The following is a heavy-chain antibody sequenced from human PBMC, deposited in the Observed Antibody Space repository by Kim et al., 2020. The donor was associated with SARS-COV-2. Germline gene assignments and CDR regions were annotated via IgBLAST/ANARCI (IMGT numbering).Heavy chain of an antibody. Sequence: ASVKVSCKASGYTFTSYAMHWVRQAPGLRLEWMGWINAGNGNTKYSQKFQGRVTITRDTSASTAYMELSSLRSEDTAVYYCARDYYDSSGYYDDYFDYWGQGTLVTVSS. CDR1: GYTFTSYA. CDR3: ARDYYDSSGYYDDYFDY. J-gene: IGHJ4*02. V-gene: IGHV1-3*01. CDR2: INAGNGNT. D-gene: IGHD3-22*01.